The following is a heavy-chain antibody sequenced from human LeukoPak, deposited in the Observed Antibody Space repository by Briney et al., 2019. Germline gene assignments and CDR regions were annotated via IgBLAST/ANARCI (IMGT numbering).Heavy chain of an antibody. Sequence: SETLSHTCSVSGARLTNPTYYQWSWVRQPPGKAVEFIGKIFASGSSTLTPSLKSQVTMSLDTSKNEFSLRLTSVTAEDSAVYFCARFKSGGFYYFDSWGQGALVTVSS. J-gene: IGHJ4*02. D-gene: IGHD3-3*01. V-gene: IGHV4-61*01. CDR2: IFASGSS. CDR3: ARFKSGGFYYFDS. CDR1: GARLTNPTYY.